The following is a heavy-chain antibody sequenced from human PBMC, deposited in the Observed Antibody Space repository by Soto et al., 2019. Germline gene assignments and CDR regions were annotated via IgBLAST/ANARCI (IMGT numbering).Heavy chain of an antibody. D-gene: IGHD1-26*01. J-gene: IGHJ4*02. CDR3: AKDQGVGGTLGLFYY. CDR2: ISYDGSNN. CDR1: GFTFSSDA. V-gene: IGHV3-30*18. Sequence: QVQLVESGGGAVQPGRSLRLSCAASGFTFSSDAMHWVRQAPGKGLESVAVISYDGSNNHYADSVKGRFTISRDNSKNMLYLQMNSLKTEDTAVYYCAKDQGVGGTLGLFYYWGQGTLVTVSS.